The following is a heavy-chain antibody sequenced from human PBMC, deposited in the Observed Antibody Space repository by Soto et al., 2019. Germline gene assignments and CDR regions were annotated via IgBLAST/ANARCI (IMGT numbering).Heavy chain of an antibody. CDR3: ARDQDHILIGYSYYYALDV. CDR1: GGSVSSGSFY. CDR2: IYYSGST. D-gene: IGHD3-9*01. Sequence: QVQLQESGPGLVKPSETLSLTCTVSGGSVSSGSFYWTWIRQPPGKGLEWIGYIYYSGSTNYNPSLKGRVTISVDAPKNQFSLKLSSVTAADTAVYYCARDQDHILIGYSYYYALDVWGQGTTVTVSS. J-gene: IGHJ6*02. V-gene: IGHV4-61*01.